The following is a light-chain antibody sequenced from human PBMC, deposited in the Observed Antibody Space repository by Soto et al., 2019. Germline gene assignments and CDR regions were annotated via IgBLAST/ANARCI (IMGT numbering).Light chain of an antibody. V-gene: IGKV3D-20*02. CDR1: QSVDSNF. CDR2: GAS. CDR3: QQRRSWQVT. Sequence: EIVLTQSPGTLSLSPGDRATLSCRASQSVDSNFLAWYQQKPGQAPRLLIYGASSRATDIPDTFSGSGSGTDFTLTISSLEPEDFAVYYCQQRRSWQVTFGQGTRLEIK. J-gene: IGKJ5*01.